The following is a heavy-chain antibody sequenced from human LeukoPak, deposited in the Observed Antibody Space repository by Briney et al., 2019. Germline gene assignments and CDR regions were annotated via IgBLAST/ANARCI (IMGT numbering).Heavy chain of an antibody. CDR3: ATCSSTSCYFRANWFDP. CDR2: INPNSGGT. J-gene: IGHJ5*02. CDR1: GYTFTGYC. Sequence: ASVKVFCKASGYTFTGYCMHWVRQAPGQGLEWMGWINPNSGGTNYAQKFQGRVTMTRDTSISTAYMELSRLRSDDTAVYFCATCSSTSCYFRANWFDPWGQGTLVIVSS. V-gene: IGHV1-2*02. D-gene: IGHD2-2*01.